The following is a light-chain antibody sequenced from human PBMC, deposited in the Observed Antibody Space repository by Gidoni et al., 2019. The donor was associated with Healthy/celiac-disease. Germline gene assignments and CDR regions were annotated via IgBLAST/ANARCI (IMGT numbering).Light chain of an antibody. CDR3: CSYTTSSTWV. CDR1: SSDVGGYNY. CDR2: DVS. Sequence: QSALTQPASVSGSPGQSITISCTGTSSDVGGYNYVSWYHQHPGKAPKVMIYDVSNRPSGVSNRFSGSKSGNTASLTISGLQAEDEADYYCCSYTTSSTWVFGGGTKLTVL. V-gene: IGLV2-14*01. J-gene: IGLJ3*02.